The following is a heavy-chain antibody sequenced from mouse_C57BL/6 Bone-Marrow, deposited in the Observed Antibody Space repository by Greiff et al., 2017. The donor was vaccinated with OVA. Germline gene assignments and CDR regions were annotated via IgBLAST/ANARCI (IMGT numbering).Heavy chain of an antibody. J-gene: IGHJ3*01. Sequence: QVQLQQSGAELVKPGASVKLSCKASGYTFTSYWMHWVKQRPGQGLEWIGMIHPNSGSTNYNEKFKSKATLSVDKSSSTAYMQLSSLTSEDAAVYYCARSTTVVVSPAYGGQGTLVTVSA. V-gene: IGHV1-64*01. D-gene: IGHD1-1*01. CDR2: IHPNSGST. CDR1: GYTFTSYW. CDR3: ARSTTVVVSPAY.